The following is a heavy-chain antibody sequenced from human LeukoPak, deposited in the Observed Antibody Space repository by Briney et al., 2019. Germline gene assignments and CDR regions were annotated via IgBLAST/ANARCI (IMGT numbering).Heavy chain of an antibody. V-gene: IGHV1-2*06. D-gene: IGHD6-6*01. CDR3: ARARNSRLSIAIMDV. CDR1: GYTFTRYY. J-gene: IGHJ6*03. Sequence: ASVKVSCKASGYTFTRYYMHWVRQAPGQGPEWMGRINPNSGGTNYAQKFQGRVTMPRDTSISTAYMELSRLRSDDTAVYYCARARNSRLSIAIMDVWGKGTTVTVSS. CDR2: INPNSGGT.